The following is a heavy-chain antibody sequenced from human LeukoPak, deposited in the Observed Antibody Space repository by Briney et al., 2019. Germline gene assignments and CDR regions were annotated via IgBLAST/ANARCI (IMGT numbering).Heavy chain of an antibody. CDR3: ARLGARQMLEY. J-gene: IGHJ4*02. V-gene: IGHV3-7*01. Sequence: GGSLRLSCAASEFTFSSYWMSWVRQAPGKGLEWVANIKQDGGQIYYLESVKGRFTVSRDNAKDSLYLQMNSLRAEDTAVYYCARLGARQMLEYWGQGTLVTVSS. D-gene: IGHD4-17*01. CDR2: IKQDGGQI. CDR1: EFTFSSYW.